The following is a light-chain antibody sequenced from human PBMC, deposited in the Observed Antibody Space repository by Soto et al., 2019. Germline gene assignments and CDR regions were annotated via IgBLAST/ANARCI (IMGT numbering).Light chain of an antibody. Sequence: DIQMTQSPSTLSASVGHRVTITCRASQSIGSWLDWYQQKPGKAPKLLIYDASTLESGVPSRFSGGGSGTEFTLTIGTLQPDDFATYSCQQYNSDSPDTFGQGTKLEIK. J-gene: IGKJ2*01. CDR1: QSIGSW. CDR2: DAS. V-gene: IGKV1-5*01. CDR3: QQYNSDSPDT.